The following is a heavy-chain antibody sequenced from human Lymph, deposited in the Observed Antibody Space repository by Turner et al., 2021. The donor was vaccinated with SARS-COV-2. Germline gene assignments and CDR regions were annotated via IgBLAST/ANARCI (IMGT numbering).Heavy chain of an antibody. CDR1: GFSFSRYS. CDR2: ISSSSSNI. J-gene: IGHJ4*02. Sequence: EVQLVESGGGLVKPGGSLRLSCAASGFSFSRYSMNWVRQAPGKGLEWVASISSSSSNIYYADSVKGRFTISRDSDKNSLYLQMNSLRAEDTAVYYCARERYDSSGSESYYFDYWGQGTLVTVSS. V-gene: IGHV3-21*01. D-gene: IGHD3-22*01. CDR3: ARERYDSSGSESYYFDY.